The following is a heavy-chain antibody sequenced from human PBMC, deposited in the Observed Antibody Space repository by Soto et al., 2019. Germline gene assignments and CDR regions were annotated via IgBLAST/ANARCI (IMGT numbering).Heavy chain of an antibody. CDR3: AKGVYYGDYVNGIVDY. J-gene: IGHJ4*02. Sequence: QAQLVESGGGVVQPGRSLRLSCAASGFTFSSYGMHWVRQAPGKGLEWVAVISYDGSNKYYADSVKGRFTISRDNSKNSLYLQMSSVRAEDTAVYYCAKGVYYGDYVNGIVDYWGQGSLVTVSS. V-gene: IGHV3-30*18. CDR2: ISYDGSNK. D-gene: IGHD4-17*01. CDR1: GFTFSSYG.